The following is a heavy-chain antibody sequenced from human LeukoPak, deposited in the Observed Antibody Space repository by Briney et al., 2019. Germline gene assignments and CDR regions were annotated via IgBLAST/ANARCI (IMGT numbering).Heavy chain of an antibody. V-gene: IGHV3-7*01. CDR1: GFTFSSLW. Sequence: GGSLRLSCAASGFTFSSLWMSWVRQAPGKGLEWVANINEGGSADYYADSVRGRFTISRDNAKNSLYLQMNSLRAEDTAVYYCAREGRSGGIDYWGQGTLVTVSS. CDR3: AREGRSGGIDY. J-gene: IGHJ4*02. D-gene: IGHD2-8*02. CDR2: INEGGSAD.